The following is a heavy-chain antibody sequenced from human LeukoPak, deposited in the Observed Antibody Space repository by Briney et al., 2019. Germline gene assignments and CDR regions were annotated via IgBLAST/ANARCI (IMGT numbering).Heavy chain of an antibody. D-gene: IGHD4-17*01. CDR1: GFIVSDNY. J-gene: IGHJ4*02. Sequence: GSLRLSCVASGFIVSDNYMTWVRQGPGRGLEWVSIIYTENNTDYSDSVKGRFITYRDNSKNTLYLQMNSLRAEDTAVYYCAKTNGDLMRFGYWGQGTLVTVSS. CDR2: IYTENNT. CDR3: AKTNGDLMRFGY. V-gene: IGHV3-53*01.